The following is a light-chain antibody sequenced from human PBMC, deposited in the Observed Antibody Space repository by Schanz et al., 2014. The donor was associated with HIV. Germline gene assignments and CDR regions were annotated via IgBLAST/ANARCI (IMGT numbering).Light chain of an antibody. V-gene: IGLV1-51*01. J-gene: IGLJ1*01. Sequence: QSVLTQPPSVSAAPGQKVTITCSGTYSNIGNNYVSWYQQFPGAAPRLLMYLNNQRPSGIPDRFSGSKSGTSATLGITGLQTADEADYYCGTWDSGLRVYVFGTGTKLTVL. CDR1: YSNIGNNY. CDR3: GTWDSGLRVYV. CDR2: LNN.